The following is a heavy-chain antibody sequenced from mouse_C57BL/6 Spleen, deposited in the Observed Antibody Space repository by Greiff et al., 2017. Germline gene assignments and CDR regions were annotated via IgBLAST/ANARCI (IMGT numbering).Heavy chain of an antibody. D-gene: IGHD1-1*01. CDR1: GYTFTDYE. V-gene: IGHV1-15*01. CDR3: TLTTVVAGDY. CDR2: IDPETGGT. J-gene: IGHJ4*01. Sequence: QVHVKQSGAELVRPGASVTLSCKASGYTFTDYEMHWVKQTPVHGLEWIGAIDPETGGTAYNQKFKGKAILTADKSSSTAYMELRSLTSEDSAVYYCTLTTVVAGDYWGQGTSVTVSS.